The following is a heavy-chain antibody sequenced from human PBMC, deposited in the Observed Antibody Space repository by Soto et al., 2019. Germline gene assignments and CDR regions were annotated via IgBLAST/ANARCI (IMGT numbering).Heavy chain of an antibody. J-gene: IGHJ4*02. CDR3: ARDRRDGYNHYYFDY. CDR1: GGTFSSYA. V-gene: IGHV1-69*13. CDR2: IIPIFGTA. Sequence: SVKVSCKASGGTFSSYAISWVRQAPGQGLEWMGGIIPIFGTANYAQKFQGRVTITADESTSTAYMELSSLRSEDTAVYYCARDRRDGYNHYYFDYWGQGTLVTVSS. D-gene: IGHD5-12*01.